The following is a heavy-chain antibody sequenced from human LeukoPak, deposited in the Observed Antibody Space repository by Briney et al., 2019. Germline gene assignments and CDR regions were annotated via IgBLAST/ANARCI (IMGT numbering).Heavy chain of an antibody. Sequence: KPLETLSLTCTVSGGSISSYYWSWIRQPPGKGLEWFGYIYYSGSTNYNSSLKSRVTISVDTSNNHFCLKLSSVTATDTAVYYCARVFGTIYYYYMDVWGKGNTVTVSS. CDR2: IYYSGST. D-gene: IGHD3-3*01. CDR3: ARVFGTIYYYYMDV. J-gene: IGHJ6*03. CDR1: GGSISSYY. V-gene: IGHV4-59*01.